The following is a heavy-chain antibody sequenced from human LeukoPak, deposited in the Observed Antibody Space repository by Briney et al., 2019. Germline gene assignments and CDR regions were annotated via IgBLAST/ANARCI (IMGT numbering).Heavy chain of an antibody. V-gene: IGHV1-2*02. Sequence: VASVKVSCKASGYTFTDYYIHWVRQAPGQGLEWMGWINPNSDYTFYAQKFQGRVTLTRDTSISTAYMELNRLRFDDTAVYYCARSPHILTGENFDYWGQGTLVTVSS. CDR2: INPNSDYT. J-gene: IGHJ4*02. CDR1: GYTFTDYY. D-gene: IGHD3-9*01. CDR3: ARSPHILTGENFDY.